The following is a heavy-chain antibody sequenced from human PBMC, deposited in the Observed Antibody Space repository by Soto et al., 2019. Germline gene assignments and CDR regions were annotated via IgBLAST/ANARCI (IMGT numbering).Heavy chain of an antibody. CDR3: AGAPAARRYYDYYAMDV. D-gene: IGHD2-2*01. J-gene: IGHJ6*02. V-gene: IGHV1-69*13. CDR1: GGTFSSYA. Sequence: SVKVSCKASGGTFSSYAISWVRQAPGQGLEWMGGIIPIFGKANYAQKVQGIVTINADESTRTAFRERSSLRSEDTAVHYCAGAPAARRYYDYYAMDVWGQGTTVTVSS. CDR2: IIPIFGKA.